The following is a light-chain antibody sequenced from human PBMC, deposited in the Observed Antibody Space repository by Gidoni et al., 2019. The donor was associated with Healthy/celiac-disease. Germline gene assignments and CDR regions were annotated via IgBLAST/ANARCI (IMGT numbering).Light chain of an antibody. CDR1: NIGSKS. Sequence: SYVLTQPPSVSVAPGKTARITCGGNNIGSKSVHWYQQKPGQAPVLVVYDDSDRPSGIPARFSGSNSGNTATLTISRVEAGDEADYYCQVWDSSSDVFGGGTKLTVL. CDR2: DDS. V-gene: IGLV3-21*03. J-gene: IGLJ2*01. CDR3: QVWDSSSDV.